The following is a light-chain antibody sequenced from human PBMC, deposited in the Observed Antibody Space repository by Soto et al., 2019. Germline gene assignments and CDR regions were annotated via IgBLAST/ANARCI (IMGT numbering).Light chain of an antibody. CDR3: QQSHSIPYT. Sequence: DIQMTQSPSSLSASVGDRVTITCRASQTISSYLNWYQQKPGKAPKLLIYAASILQNGVPSRFSGSRSGTDFTLTTSSLQPEDFASYYCQQSHSIPYTFGQGTKLEIK. J-gene: IGKJ2*01. V-gene: IGKV1-39*01. CDR1: QTISSY. CDR2: AAS.